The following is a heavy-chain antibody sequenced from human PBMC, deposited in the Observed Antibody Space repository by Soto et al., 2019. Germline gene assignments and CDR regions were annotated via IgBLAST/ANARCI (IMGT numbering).Heavy chain of an antibody. CDR3: AREPKARFVVVPAALSRDAFDI. D-gene: IGHD2-2*01. Sequence: SETLSLTCAVYGGSFSGYYWSWIRQPPGKGLEWIGEINHSGSTNYNPSLKSRVTISVDTSKNQFSLKLSSVTTADTAVYYCAREPKARFVVVPAALSRDAFDIWGQGTMVTVSS. J-gene: IGHJ3*02. CDR1: GGSFSGYY. CDR2: INHSGST. V-gene: IGHV4-34*01.